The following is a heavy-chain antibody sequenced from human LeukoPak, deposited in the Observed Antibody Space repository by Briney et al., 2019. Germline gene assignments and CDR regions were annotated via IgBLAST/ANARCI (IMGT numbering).Heavy chain of an antibody. V-gene: IGHV3-33*01. Sequence: GGSLRLSCAASGFPFSSYGMHWVRQAPGKGLEWVALIWYDGSNLYYADSVKGRFTISKDSSKNTLYLHMNSLRAEDTAVYYCARDKNYYGSGSPSLDAFDIWGQGTMVTVSS. J-gene: IGHJ3*02. CDR3: ARDKNYYGSGSPSLDAFDI. D-gene: IGHD3-10*01. CDR2: IWYDGSNL. CDR1: GFPFSSYG.